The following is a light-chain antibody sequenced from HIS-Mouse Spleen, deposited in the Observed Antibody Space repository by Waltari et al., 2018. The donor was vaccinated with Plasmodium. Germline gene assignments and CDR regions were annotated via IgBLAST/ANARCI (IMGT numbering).Light chain of an antibody. V-gene: IGLV2-11*01. Sequence: QSALTQPRSVSGSPGQSVTISCTGTSSDVGGYNHVSWYLQHPGKAPTLMIYDVSKRPSGVPDRFSGSKSGNMASLTISGLQAEDEADYYCCSYAGSYTGVFGGGTKLTVL. CDR2: DVS. CDR3: CSYAGSYTGV. J-gene: IGLJ2*01. CDR1: SSDVGGYNH.